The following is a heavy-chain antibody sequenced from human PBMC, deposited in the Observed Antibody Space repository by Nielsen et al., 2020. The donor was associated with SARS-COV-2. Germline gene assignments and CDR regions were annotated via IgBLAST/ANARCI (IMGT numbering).Heavy chain of an antibody. V-gene: IGHV5-10-1*01. Sequence: KVSCKGSGYSFTSYWISWVRQMPGKGLEWMGRIDPSDSYTNYSPSFQGHVTISADKSISTAYLQWSSLKASDTAMYYCARLGDSSGWVVDYWGQGTLVTVSS. CDR3: ARLGDSSGWVVDY. CDR2: IDPSDSYT. CDR1: GYSFTSYW. D-gene: IGHD6-19*01. J-gene: IGHJ4*02.